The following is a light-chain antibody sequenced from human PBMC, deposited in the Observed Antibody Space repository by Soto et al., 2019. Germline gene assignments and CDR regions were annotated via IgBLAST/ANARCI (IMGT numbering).Light chain of an antibody. Sequence: QSALTQPPSASGSPGQSVTISCTGTSSDVGGYNYVSWYQQHPGAAPKLMIYEVVKRPSGVPDRFSGSKSVNTASLTVSGLEAEDESDYYCSSYGGDNNVVFGGGTKLTVL. V-gene: IGLV2-8*01. CDR2: EVV. J-gene: IGLJ2*01. CDR3: SSYGGDNNVV. CDR1: SSDVGGYNY.